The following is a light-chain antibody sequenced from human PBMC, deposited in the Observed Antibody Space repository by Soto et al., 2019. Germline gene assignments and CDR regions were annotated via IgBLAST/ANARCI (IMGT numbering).Light chain of an antibody. V-gene: IGLV2-11*01. Sequence: QSALPQPRSVSGSPGQSVTISCTGTSSDVGGYNYVSWYQQHPGKAPKLMIYDVGKRPSGVPDHFSGSKSGNTASLTISGLQAEDEAHYYCCSDARTEQYVVFGGGTQLTGL. CDR1: SSDVGGYNY. CDR3: CSDARTEQYVV. J-gene: IGLJ2*01. CDR2: DVG.